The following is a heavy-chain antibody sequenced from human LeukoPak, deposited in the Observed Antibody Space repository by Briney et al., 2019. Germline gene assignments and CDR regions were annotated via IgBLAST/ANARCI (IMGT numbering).Heavy chain of an antibody. CDR1: GGSIFGHY. D-gene: IGHD4-11*01. J-gene: IGHJ4*02. Sequence: SETLSLTCTVSGGSIFGHYWTWIRQPPGKRLEWIGYTFDGSTDYNPSLKSRVTISVDTSKNQFSLEVNSVTTADTGVYYCARVAGVNLQFYFDSWGPGTLVTVSS. CDR3: ARVAGVNLQFYFDS. CDR2: TFDGST. V-gene: IGHV4-59*11.